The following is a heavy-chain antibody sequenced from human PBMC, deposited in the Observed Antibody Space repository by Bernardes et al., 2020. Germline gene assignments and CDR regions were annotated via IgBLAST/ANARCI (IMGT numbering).Heavy chain of an antibody. CDR1: RRSLSGYY. D-gene: IGHD1-1*01. CDR2: IHPSVSP. J-gene: IGHJ5*02. Sequence: SESLSLTCPLYRRSLSGYYCSWIRQPPRKWLEWIGEIHPSVSPNYNPSLKSRFTISVDTSKNQFSLNLTAVTAADTAVYYCARGKSKGPRKWNSNWFDHWGQGTLVTVSS. V-gene: IGHV4-34*01. CDR3: ARGKSKGPRKWNSNWFDH.